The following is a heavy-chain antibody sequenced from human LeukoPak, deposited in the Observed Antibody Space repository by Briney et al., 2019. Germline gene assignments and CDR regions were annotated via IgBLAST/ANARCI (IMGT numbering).Heavy chain of an antibody. Sequence: PSETLSLTCTVSGGSITSYYWNWIRQPPGKGLEWIGYIYYSGSTNYNPSLKSRATMSVDTSKNQFSLKLSSVTAADTAVYYCARAVGRHYFDYWGQGTLVTVSS. CDR3: ARAVGRHYFDY. CDR2: IYYSGST. J-gene: IGHJ4*02. CDR1: GGSITSYY. V-gene: IGHV4-59*01. D-gene: IGHD3-10*01.